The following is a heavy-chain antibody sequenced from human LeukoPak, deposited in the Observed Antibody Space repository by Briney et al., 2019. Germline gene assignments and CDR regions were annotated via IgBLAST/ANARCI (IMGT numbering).Heavy chain of an antibody. CDR3: ARGGSGPDY. CDR1: GFTFISYS. V-gene: IGHV3-21*01. Sequence: PGGSLRLSCAASGFTFISYSMNWVRRAPGKGLEWVSSIDSSSSYIYYADPVKGRFTISRDNAKNSLYLQMNSLRADDTAVYYCARGGSGPDYWDPGTLVTVSS. J-gene: IGHJ4*02. CDR2: IDSSSSYI. D-gene: IGHD6-19*01.